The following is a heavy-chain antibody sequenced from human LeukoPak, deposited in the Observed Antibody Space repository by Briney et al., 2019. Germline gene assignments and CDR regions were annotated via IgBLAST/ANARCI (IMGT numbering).Heavy chain of an antibody. CDR1: GFTFGDYY. D-gene: IGHD2-15*01. V-gene: IGHV3-11*04. Sequence: GGSLRLSCAGSGFTFGDYYMSWIRQAPGKGLEWVSYISSSGSTIYYAGSVKGRFTISRDNAKNSLYLQMNSLRAEDTAVYYCAREQGYCSGGSCYSGWFDPWGQGTLVTVSS. CDR3: AREQGYCSGGSCYSGWFDP. CDR2: ISSSGSTI. J-gene: IGHJ5*02.